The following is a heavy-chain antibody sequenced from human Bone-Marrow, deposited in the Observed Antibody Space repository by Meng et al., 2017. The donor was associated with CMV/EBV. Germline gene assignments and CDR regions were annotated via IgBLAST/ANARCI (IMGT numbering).Heavy chain of an antibody. V-gene: IGHV1-69*04. CDR2: IIPILGIA. CDR3: ARFGGVIVGYYYYGMDV. D-gene: IGHD3-16*02. Sequence: SVKVSCKASGYTFTSYGISWVRQAPGQGLEWMGRIIPILGIANYAQKFQGRVTITADKSTSTAYMELSSLRSEDTAVYYCARFGGVIVGYYYYGMDVWGQGTTVTVYS. J-gene: IGHJ6*02. CDR1: GYTFTSYG.